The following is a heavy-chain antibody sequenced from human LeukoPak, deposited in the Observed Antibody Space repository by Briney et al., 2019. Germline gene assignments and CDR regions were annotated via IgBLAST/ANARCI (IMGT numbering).Heavy chain of an antibody. V-gene: IGHV1-8*01. CDR1: GYTFTSYD. J-gene: IGHJ4*02. D-gene: IGHD7-27*01. CDR3: ARGPPNWGYDY. Sequence: ASVKVSCEASGYTFTSYDFNWVRQATGQRPEWMGWMSPNSGDTGYAQKFQDRVTMTRNTSISTAYMELSSLRSDDTAVYYCARGPPNWGYDYWGPGTLVTVSS. CDR2: MSPNSGDT.